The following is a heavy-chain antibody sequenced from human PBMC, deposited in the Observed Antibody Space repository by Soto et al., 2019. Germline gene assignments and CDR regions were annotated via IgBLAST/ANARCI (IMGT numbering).Heavy chain of an antibody. CDR2: ISGSGGST. V-gene: IGHV3-23*01. Sequence: EVQLLESGGGLVQPGGSLRLSCAASGFTFSSYGMSWVRQAPGKGLEWVSGISGSGGSTYYADSVKGRFTISRDNPKNTLYLQMNSLRAEDTAVYYCAKEGRYSSSRGYFDYWGQGTLVTVCS. D-gene: IGHD6-13*01. CDR3: AKEGRYSSSRGYFDY. J-gene: IGHJ4*02. CDR1: GFTFSSYG.